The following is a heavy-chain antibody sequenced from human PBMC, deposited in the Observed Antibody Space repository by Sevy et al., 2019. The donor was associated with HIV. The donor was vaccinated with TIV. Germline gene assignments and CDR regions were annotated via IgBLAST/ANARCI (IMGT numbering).Heavy chain of an antibody. V-gene: IGHV3-21*01. CDR2: ISSNSAYI. J-gene: IGHJ4*02. Sequence: GGSLRLSCAASGFTFSSYRMTWVRQAPGKGLEWVSCISSNSAYINYADSVKGRFTISRDNAKNLLYLQMDILRAEDTAVYYCARAVLEISTWRSDYWGQGTQVTVSS. CDR1: GFTFSSYR. D-gene: IGHD1-1*01. CDR3: ARAVLEISTWRSDY.